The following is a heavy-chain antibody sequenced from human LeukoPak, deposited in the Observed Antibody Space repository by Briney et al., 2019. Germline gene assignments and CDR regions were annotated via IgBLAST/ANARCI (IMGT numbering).Heavy chain of an antibody. V-gene: IGHV4-34*01. CDR2: IYHSGST. D-gene: IGHD3-10*01. CDR1: GGSFSGYY. Sequence: PSETLSLTCAVYGGSFSGYYWSWIRQPPGKGLEWIGYIYHSGSTNYNPSLKSRVTISVDTSKNQFSLKLSSVTAADTAVYYCARVDDYYGSGSFPFDYWGQGTLVTVSS. CDR3: ARVDDYYGSGSFPFDY. J-gene: IGHJ4*02.